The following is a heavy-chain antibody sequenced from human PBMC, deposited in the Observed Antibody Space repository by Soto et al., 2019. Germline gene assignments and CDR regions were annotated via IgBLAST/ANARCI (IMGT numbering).Heavy chain of an antibody. CDR2: SDRSGST. Sequence: SETLSLTCAVSGGSFTSNNWWTWVRQPPGQGLECSGDSDRSGSTNDNPSLKSWVTISRDKSAKQITRIGTAQTAADTAVYYCASRDPGYSVDYWGQGTLVTVSS. V-gene: IGHV4-4*02. J-gene: IGHJ4*02. D-gene: IGHD5-12*01. CDR1: GGSFTSNNW. CDR3: ASRDPGYSVDY.